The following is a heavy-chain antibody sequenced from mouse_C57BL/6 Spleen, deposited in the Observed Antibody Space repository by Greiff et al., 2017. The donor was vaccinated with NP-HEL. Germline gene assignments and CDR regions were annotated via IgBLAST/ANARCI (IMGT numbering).Heavy chain of an antibody. J-gene: IGHJ2*01. CDR1: GFNIKDYY. CDR3: ATGITTVVATTDY. Sequence: VQLKQSGAELVKPGASVKLSCTASGFNIKDYYMHWVKQRTEQGLEWIGRIDPEDGETKYAPKFQGKATITADTSANTAYLQLSSLTSEDTAVYYCATGITTVVATTDYWGQGTTLTVSS. D-gene: IGHD1-1*01. CDR2: IDPEDGET. V-gene: IGHV14-2*01.